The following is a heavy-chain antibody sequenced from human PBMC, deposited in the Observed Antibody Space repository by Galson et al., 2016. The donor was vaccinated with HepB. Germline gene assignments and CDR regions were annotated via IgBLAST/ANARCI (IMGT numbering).Heavy chain of an antibody. Sequence: SLRLSCAASGFTFSSSWMHWVRQAPGKGPVWVSRINPDGSSTTYADSVKGRFTISRDNAKHTLYLQMNSLRAEDTAVYYCVRDRKQLLEYLPHNYFDPWGQGTLVSVSS. CDR2: INPDGSST. V-gene: IGHV3-74*03. CDR1: GFTFSSSW. D-gene: IGHD4-11*01. J-gene: IGHJ5*02. CDR3: VRDRKQLLEYLPHNYFDP.